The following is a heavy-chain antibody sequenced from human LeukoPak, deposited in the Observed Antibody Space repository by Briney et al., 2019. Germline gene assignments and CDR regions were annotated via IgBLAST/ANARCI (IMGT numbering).Heavy chain of an antibody. J-gene: IGHJ4*02. Sequence: GGSLRLSCAASGFTFSRYGMHWVRQAPGKGLEWVSLIIGDGGSTYYADSVKGRFTISRDNSKNSLYLQMNSLRTEDTALYYCAKDSDYYDSSGYSYFDYWGQGTLVTVSS. CDR2: IIGDGGST. CDR3: AKDSDYYDSSGYSYFDY. V-gene: IGHV3-43*02. CDR1: GFTFSRYG. D-gene: IGHD3-22*01.